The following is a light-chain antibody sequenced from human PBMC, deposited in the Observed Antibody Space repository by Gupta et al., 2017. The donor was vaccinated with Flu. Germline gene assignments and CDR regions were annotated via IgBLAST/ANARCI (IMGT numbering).Light chain of an antibody. CDR2: EVR. CDR3: SSYTSTSSWV. V-gene: IGLV2-14*01. J-gene: IGLJ3*02. Sequence: QSALSQPASVSGSPGQSITISCTGTSSDVGGYNYVSWYQQRPGKVPQLMIYEVRYRPSGVSSRFSGSKSGNTASLTISGLQAEDEANYYCSSYTSTSSWVFGGGTELTVL. CDR1: SSDVGGYNY.